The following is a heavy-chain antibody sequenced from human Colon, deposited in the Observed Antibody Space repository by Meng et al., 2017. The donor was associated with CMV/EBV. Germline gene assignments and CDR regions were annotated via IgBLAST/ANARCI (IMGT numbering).Heavy chain of an antibody. D-gene: IGHD5-18*01. J-gene: IGHJ4*02. V-gene: IGHV4-39*07. CDR2: VYYTEGT. CDR1: GDSINSNTYN. CDR3: VRGGTAMVAHFDY. Sequence: QLKRQESGPGLGKASETLSLTCTVSGDSINSNTYNWGWIRQPPGKGLEWIGNVYYTEGTYYNPSLKSRVTISIDTSMNQFSLKLSSVTAADTAIYYCVRGGTAMVAHFDYWGQGALVTVSS.